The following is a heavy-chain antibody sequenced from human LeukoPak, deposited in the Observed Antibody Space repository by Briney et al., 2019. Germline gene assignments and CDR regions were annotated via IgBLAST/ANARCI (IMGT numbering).Heavy chain of an antibody. CDR2: IYSGGST. CDR1: GFTFSSNY. D-gene: IGHD3-16*01. J-gene: IGHJ3*02. Sequence: GGSLRLSCAASGFTFSSNYMSWVRQAPGKGLEWVSVIYSGGSTYYADSVKGRFTISRDNSKNTLYLQMNSLRAEDTAVYYCARDQEGDPGGAFDIWGQGTMVTVSS. V-gene: IGHV3-66*01. CDR3: ARDQEGDPGGAFDI.